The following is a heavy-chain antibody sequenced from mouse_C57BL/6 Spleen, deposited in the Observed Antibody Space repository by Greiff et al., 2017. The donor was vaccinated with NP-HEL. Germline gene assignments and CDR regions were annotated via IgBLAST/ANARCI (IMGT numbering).Heavy chain of an antibody. CDR3: AREGYYGSIDY. CDR1: GYTFTSYW. CDR2: IDPSDSET. J-gene: IGHJ2*01. D-gene: IGHD1-1*01. Sequence: QVQLQQPGAELVRPGSSVKLSCKASGYTFTSYWMHWVKQRPIQGLEWIGNIDPSDSETHYNQKFKDKATLTVDKSSSTAYMQLSSLTSEDSAVYYCAREGYYGSIDYWGQGTTLTVSS. V-gene: IGHV1-52*01.